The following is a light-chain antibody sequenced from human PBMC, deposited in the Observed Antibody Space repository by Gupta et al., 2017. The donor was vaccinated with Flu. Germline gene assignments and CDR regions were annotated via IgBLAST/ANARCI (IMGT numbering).Light chain of an antibody. CDR2: SNN. J-gene: IGLJ3*02. Sequence: QSVLTQPPSASRTPGQRVTISCSGSSSNIGSNYVYWYQQLPGTGPKHLSESNNPRPSGGPDRCSGSKAAASGSLEIRGLRSEDEAEYDWSAWDDSLRGLVLGGGTKLTVL. CDR1: SSNIGSNY. V-gene: IGLV1-47*02. CDR3: SAWDDSLRGLV.